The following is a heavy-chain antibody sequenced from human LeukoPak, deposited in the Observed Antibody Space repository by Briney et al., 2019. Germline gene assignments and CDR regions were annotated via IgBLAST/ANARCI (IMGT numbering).Heavy chain of an antibody. Sequence: GGSLRLSCAASGFTFSDYEMTWVRQAPGKGPEWVSYISSSGSTIKYADSVKGRFTTSRDNAKNSLYLQMNSLRAEDTAVYYCAKRGQLTADYWGQGTLVTVSS. D-gene: IGHD3-10*01. CDR2: ISSSGSTI. CDR3: AKRGQLTADY. V-gene: IGHV3-48*03. CDR1: GFTFSDYE. J-gene: IGHJ4*02.